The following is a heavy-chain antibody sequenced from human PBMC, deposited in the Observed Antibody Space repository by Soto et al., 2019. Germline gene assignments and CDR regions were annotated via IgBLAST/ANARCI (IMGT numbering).Heavy chain of an antibody. D-gene: IGHD3-3*01. Sequence: QVQLQESGPGLVKPSQTLSLTCTVSGGSISSGGYYWSWIRQHPGKGLEWIGYIYYSGSTYYNPSLKGRVTISVDTSKNQFSLKLRSVTAADTAVYYCARDVGDFWSGYYRTSRYYFDYWGQGTLVTVSS. CDR2: IYYSGST. J-gene: IGHJ4*02. CDR1: GGSISSGGYY. V-gene: IGHV4-31*03. CDR3: ARDVGDFWSGYYRTSRYYFDY.